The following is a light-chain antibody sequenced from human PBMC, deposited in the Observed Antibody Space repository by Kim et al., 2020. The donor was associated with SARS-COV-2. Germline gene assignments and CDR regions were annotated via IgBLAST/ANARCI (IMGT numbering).Light chain of an antibody. V-gene: IGLV3-10*01. J-gene: IGLJ3*02. CDR2: EDS. CDR1: ALPKKY. Sequence: SYELTQPPSASVAPGQTARITCSGGALPKKYAYWYQQKSRQAPVLVIYEDSKRPSGIPERFSGSSSGTMATLTISGAQVEDEADYYCYSSDSSGNHRVFGGGTQLTVL. CDR3: YSSDSSGNHRV.